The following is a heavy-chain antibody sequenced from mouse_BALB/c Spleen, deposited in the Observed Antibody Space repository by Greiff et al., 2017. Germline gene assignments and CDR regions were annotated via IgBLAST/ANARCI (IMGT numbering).Heavy chain of an antibody. CDR1: GFTFSSYT. Sequence: DVKLVESGGGLVKPGGSLKLSCAASGFTFSSYTMSWVRQTPEKRLEWVATISSGGGNTYYPDSVKGRFTISRDNAKNNLYLQMSSLRSEDTALYYCARNYYGRIDYWGQGTTLTVSS. J-gene: IGHJ2*01. CDR3: ARNYYGRIDY. CDR2: ISSGGGNT. D-gene: IGHD1-1*01. V-gene: IGHV5-9*03.